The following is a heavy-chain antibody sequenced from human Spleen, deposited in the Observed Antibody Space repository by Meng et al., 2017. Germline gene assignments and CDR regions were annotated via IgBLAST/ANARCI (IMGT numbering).Heavy chain of an antibody. CDR3: ARDLGWVLFAY. J-gene: IGHJ4*01. D-gene: IGHD3-3*01. CDR2: VSGSGGTT. CDR1: GFTFSNCA. Sequence: GESLKISCAASGFTFSNCALSWVRQAPGKGLEWVSTVSGSGGTTSDADSVKGRFTISRDNAKNTLYLQMNSLGADDTAVYYCARDLGWVLFAYWGQG. V-gene: IGHV3-23*01.